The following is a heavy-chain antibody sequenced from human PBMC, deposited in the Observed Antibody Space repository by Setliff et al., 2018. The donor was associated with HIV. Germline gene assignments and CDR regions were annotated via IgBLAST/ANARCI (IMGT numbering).Heavy chain of an antibody. V-gene: IGHV4-39*01. CDR3: ARQRDFDWLLQNYYYMDV. Sequence: SETLSLTCTVSGGSISSRDYYWGWIRQPPGKGLEWIGSMSYSGRAYYNPSLKSRVTISVDTSKSQFSLRLSSVTAADTAVYYCARQRDFDWLLQNYYYMDVWGKGATVTVSS. CDR2: MSYSGRA. D-gene: IGHD3-9*01. J-gene: IGHJ6*03. CDR1: GGSISSRDYY.